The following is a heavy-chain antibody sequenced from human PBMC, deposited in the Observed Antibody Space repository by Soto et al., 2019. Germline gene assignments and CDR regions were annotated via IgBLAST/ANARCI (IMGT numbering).Heavy chain of an antibody. J-gene: IGHJ3*02. CDR3: ARDRITLANDAFDI. V-gene: IGHV4-4*07. Sequence: LSLTCTVSGGSISSYYWSWIRQPAGKGLEWIGRIYTSGSTNYNPSLKSRVTMSVDTSKNQFSLNLSSVTAAADTAVYYCARDRITLANDAFDIWGQGTMVTVSS. CDR2: IYTSGST. CDR1: GGSISSYY. D-gene: IGHD3-10*01.